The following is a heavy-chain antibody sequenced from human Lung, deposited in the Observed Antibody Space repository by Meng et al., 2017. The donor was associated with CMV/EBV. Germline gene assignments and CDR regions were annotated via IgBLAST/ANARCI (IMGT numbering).Heavy chain of an antibody. V-gene: IGHV1-46*01. D-gene: IGHD6-13*01. Sequence: SXXVSXKADGYIFTSYFIHWVRQAPGQGLEWMGKINPSGGRTTYAQKFQGRLTMTRNSSTSTIYMEVSSLRSEDTAVYYCARGRGPSGSWYIDYWGKGTXVTVSS. CDR1: GYIFTSYF. CDR3: ARGRGPSGSWYIDY. J-gene: IGHJ4*02. CDR2: INPSGGRT.